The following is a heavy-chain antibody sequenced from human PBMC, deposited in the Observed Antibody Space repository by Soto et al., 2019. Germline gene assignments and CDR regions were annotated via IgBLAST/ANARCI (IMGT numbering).Heavy chain of an antibody. CDR1: GGSISSGGYS. J-gene: IGHJ4*02. CDR2: IYHSGST. D-gene: IGHD6-19*01. V-gene: IGHV4-30-2*01. CDR3: ARDQGIAVAVFEY. Sequence: LSLTCAVSGGSISSGGYSWSWIRQPPGKGLEWIGYIYHSGSTYYNPSLKSRVTISVDRSKNQFSLKLSSVTAADTAVYYCARDQGIAVAVFEYWGQGTLVTVSS.